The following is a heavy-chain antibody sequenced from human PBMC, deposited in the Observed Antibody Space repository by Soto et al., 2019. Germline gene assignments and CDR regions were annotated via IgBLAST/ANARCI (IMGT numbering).Heavy chain of an antibody. Sequence: SETLSLTCTVSGGSISSGGYYWSWIRQHPGKGLEWIGYIYYSGSTYYNPSLKSRVTISVDTSKNQFSLKLSSVTAADTAVYYCARDRSAVGFGELFLFVPWGQGTLVTVSS. CDR2: IYYSGST. J-gene: IGHJ5*02. V-gene: IGHV4-31*03. D-gene: IGHD3-10*01. CDR1: GGSISSGGYY. CDR3: ARDRSAVGFGELFLFVP.